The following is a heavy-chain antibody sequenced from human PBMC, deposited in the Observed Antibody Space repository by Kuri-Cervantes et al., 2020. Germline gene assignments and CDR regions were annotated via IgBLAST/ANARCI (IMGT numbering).Heavy chain of an antibody. CDR1: GGSFSGYY. J-gene: IGHJ4*02. D-gene: IGHD3-10*01. CDR2: INHSGST. V-gene: IGHV4-34*01. CDR3: AKDVYGSGSSYYFDY. Sequence: SETLSLTCAVYGGSFSGYYWSWIRQPPGKGLEWIGEINHSGSTNYNPSLKSRVTISVDTSKNQFSLKLSSVTAADTAVYYCAKDVYGSGSSYYFDYWGQGTLVTVSS.